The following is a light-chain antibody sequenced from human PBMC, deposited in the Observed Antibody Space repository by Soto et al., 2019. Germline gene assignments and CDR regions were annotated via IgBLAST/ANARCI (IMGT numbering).Light chain of an antibody. CDR2: DVS. V-gene: IGLV2-11*01. Sequence: QSVLTQPRSVSGSPGQSVTISCTGTGSDVGGYNYVSWYQQHPGKAPQLMIYDVSKRPSGVPDRFSGSKSGNSASLTISGLQAEDEADYYCCSYAGDYTVIFGGGTKVTVL. CDR1: GSDVGGYNY. CDR3: CSYAGDYTVI. J-gene: IGLJ2*01.